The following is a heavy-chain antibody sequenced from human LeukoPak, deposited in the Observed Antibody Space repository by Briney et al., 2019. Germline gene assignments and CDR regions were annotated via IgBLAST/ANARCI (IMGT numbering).Heavy chain of an antibody. CDR3: ARANRSYCSSTSCMDAFDI. V-gene: IGHV4-39*01. CDR1: GGSISSSNYY. D-gene: IGHD2-2*01. CDR2: ISYSGST. Sequence: PSETLSLTCTVSGGSISSSNYYWGWIRQPPGKGLEWIESISYSGSTYYNPSLKSRVTISVDTSKNQFSLKLSSVTAADTAVYYCARANRSYCSSTSCMDAFDIWGQGTMVTVSS. J-gene: IGHJ3*02.